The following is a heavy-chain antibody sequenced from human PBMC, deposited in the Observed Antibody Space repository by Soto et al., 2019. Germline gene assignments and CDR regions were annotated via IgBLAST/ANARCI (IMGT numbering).Heavy chain of an antibody. V-gene: IGHV1-18*01. Sequence: QVQLEQSAPEVKKPGASVKVSCKASGYTFSTYGISWVRQAPGQGLEWMGWINTHNGNTNYAQNLQGRVTMTADTSTSTAYRELRSLRSDDTAVYYCTREGSAPYYYYGMDVWGQGTTVTVSS. CDR2: INTHNGNT. J-gene: IGHJ6*02. CDR1: GYTFSTYG. CDR3: TREGSAPYYYYGMDV. D-gene: IGHD3-10*01.